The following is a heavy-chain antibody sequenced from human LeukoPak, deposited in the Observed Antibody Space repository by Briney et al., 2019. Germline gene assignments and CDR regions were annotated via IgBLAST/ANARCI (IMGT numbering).Heavy chain of an antibody. J-gene: IGHJ3*02. CDR1: GGSISSGGYS. V-gene: IGHV4-30-2*01. D-gene: IGHD1-1*01. Sequence: PSETQSLTCAVSGGSISSGGYSWSWIRQPPGKGLEWIGYIYHSGSTYYNPSLKSRVTISVDRSKNQFSLKLSSVTAADTAVYYCARARTGGAFDIWGQGTMVTVSS. CDR2: IYHSGST. CDR3: ARARTGGAFDI.